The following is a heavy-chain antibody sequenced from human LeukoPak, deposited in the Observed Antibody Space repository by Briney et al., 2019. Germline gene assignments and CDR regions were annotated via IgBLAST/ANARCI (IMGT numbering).Heavy chain of an antibody. CDR2: VKSKADGGTA. CDR3: TKAAFYYTSGSLDY. Sequence: GGSLRLSCAASGFTFINTWMNWVRQAPGKGLEWVGRVKSKADGGTADYAAPVKGRFTISRDDSKNTLYLQMNSLKTEDTAMYFCTKAAFYYTSGSLDYWGQGTLVTV. D-gene: IGHD3-10*01. V-gene: IGHV3-15*07. CDR1: GFTFINTW. J-gene: IGHJ4*02.